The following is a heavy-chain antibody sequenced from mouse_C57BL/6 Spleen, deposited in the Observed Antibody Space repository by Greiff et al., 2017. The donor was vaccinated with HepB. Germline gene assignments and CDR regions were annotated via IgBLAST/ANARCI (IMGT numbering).Heavy chain of an antibody. J-gene: IGHJ3*01. CDR1: GFTFSNYW. Sequence: EVMLVESGGGLVQPGGSMKLSCVASGFTFSNYWMNWVRQSPEKGLEWVAQIRLKSDNYATHYAESVKGRFTISRDDSKSSVYLQMNNLRAEDTGIYYCTVEAYYGNYPWFAYWGQGTLVTVSA. V-gene: IGHV6-3*01. D-gene: IGHD2-10*01. CDR2: IRLKSDNYAT. CDR3: TVEAYYGNYPWFAY.